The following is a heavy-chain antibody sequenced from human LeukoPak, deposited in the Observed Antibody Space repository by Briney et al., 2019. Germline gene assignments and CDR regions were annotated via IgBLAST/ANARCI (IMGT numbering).Heavy chain of an antibody. CDR2: IYYSGST. CDR3: ARARGAMVFDY. J-gene: IGHJ4*02. V-gene: IGHV4-59*13. D-gene: IGHD5-18*01. Sequence: SETLSLTCTVSGGSLSSYYWSWIRQPPGKGLEWIGYIYYSGSTNYNPSLKSRVTISVDTSKNQFSLKLSSVTAADTAVYYCARARGAMVFDYWGQGTLVTVSS. CDR1: GGSLSSYY.